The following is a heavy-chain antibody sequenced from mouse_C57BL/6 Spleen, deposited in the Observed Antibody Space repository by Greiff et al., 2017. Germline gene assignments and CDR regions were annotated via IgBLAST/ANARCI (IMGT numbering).Heavy chain of an antibody. D-gene: IGHD2-4*01. CDR2: ISDGGSYT. J-gene: IGHJ3*01. CDR3: ARENPIYYDYDGWFAY. V-gene: IGHV5-4*01. CDR1: GFTFSSYA. Sequence: EVMLVESGGGLVKPGGSLKLSCAASGFTFSSYAMSWVRQTPEKRLEWVATISDGGSYTYYPDNVKGRFTISRDNAKNNLYLQMSHLKSEDTAMYYCARENPIYYDYDGWFAYWGQGTLVTVSA.